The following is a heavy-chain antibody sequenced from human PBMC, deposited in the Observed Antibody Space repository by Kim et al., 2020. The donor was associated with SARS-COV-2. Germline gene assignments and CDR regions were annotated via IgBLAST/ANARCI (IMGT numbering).Heavy chain of an antibody. CDR3: ARHPVGYGSGSYYNGYGMDV. V-gene: IGHV4-39*01. Sequence: SETLSLTCTVSGGSISSSSYYWGWIRQPPGKGLEWFGSIYYSGSTYYNPSLKSRVTISVDTSKNQFSLKLSSVTAADTAVYYCARHPVGYGSGSYYNGYGMDVWGRGTTVAVSS. D-gene: IGHD3-10*01. CDR1: GGSISSSSYY. J-gene: IGHJ6*02. CDR2: IYYSGST.